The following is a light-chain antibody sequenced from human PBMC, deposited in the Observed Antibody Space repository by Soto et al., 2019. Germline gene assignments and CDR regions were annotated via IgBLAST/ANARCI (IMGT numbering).Light chain of an antibody. J-gene: IGLJ2*01. CDR1: SSDVGGYNY. CDR2: DVS. Sequence: QSVLTQPRSVSGSPGQSVTISCTGTSSDVGGYNYVSWYQQHPGKAPKLMICDVSNRPSGVPDRFSGSRSGNTASLTISGLQAEDEADYYCCAYAGSYTLVFGGGTQLTVL. CDR3: CAYAGSYTLV. V-gene: IGLV2-11*01.